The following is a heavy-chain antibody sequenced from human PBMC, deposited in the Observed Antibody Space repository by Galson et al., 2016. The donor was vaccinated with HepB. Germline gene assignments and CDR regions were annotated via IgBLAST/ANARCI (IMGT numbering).Heavy chain of an antibody. D-gene: IGHD2-2*01. CDR2: ISTSSTYI. Sequence: SLRLSCAASGLTFSYYSMNWVRQAPGKGLEWVSSISTSSTYIHYAESVKGRFTISRDNANNSLFLQMKSLRAVETALYYLAGRYCNINSCDDYWGQGTLVSVSS. CDR1: GLTFSYYS. V-gene: IGHV3-21*06. CDR3: AGRYCNINSCDDY. J-gene: IGHJ4*02.